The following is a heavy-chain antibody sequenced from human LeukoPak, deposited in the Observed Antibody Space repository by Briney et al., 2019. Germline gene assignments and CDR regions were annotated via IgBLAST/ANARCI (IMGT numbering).Heavy chain of an antibody. CDR2: ISSSSSYI. V-gene: IGHV3-21*01. J-gene: IGHJ4*02. CDR1: GFTFSSYS. D-gene: IGHD3-9*01. CDR3: ARETKYDILTGYQYYFDY. Sequence: GGSLRLSCAASGFTFSSYSMNLVRQAPGKGLEWVSSISSSSSYIYYADSVKGRFTISRDNAKNSLYLQMNSLRAEDTAVYFCARETKYDILTGYQYYFDYWGQGTLVTVSS.